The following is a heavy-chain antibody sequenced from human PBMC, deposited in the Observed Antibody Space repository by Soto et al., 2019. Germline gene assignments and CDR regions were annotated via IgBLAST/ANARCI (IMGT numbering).Heavy chain of an antibody. CDR3: ARGRSSVPDLRGIGYYGLDV. D-gene: IGHD3-10*01. V-gene: IGHV4-34*01. CDR2: INDSGIT. CDR1: GGSFSGYY. Sequence: QVQLQQWGAEVLKPSETLSLTCVVNGGSFSGYYWSWIRQPPGKGLEWIGEINDSGITDSNPSLESRVTMSVDMSKNQFSLNLNSVTAADTAVYHCARGRSSVPDLRGIGYYGLDVWGQGTTVTVSS. J-gene: IGHJ6*02.